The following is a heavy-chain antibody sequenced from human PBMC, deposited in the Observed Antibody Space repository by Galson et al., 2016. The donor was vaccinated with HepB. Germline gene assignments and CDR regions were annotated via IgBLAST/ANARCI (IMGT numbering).Heavy chain of an antibody. V-gene: IGHV1-3*01. CDR1: GYSFRSYV. D-gene: IGHD3-3*01. CDR3: ASTPQVNLFGVVIIPDYYYYMDV. CDR2: INAGNGNT. J-gene: IGHJ6*03. Sequence: SVKVSCKASGYSFRSYVIHWVRQAPGQRLEWMGWINAGNGNTKYSQKFQGRVTITRDTSASTTQVELSSLRSGDTAVYYCASTPQVNLFGVVIIPDYYYYMDVWGKGTTVTVSS.